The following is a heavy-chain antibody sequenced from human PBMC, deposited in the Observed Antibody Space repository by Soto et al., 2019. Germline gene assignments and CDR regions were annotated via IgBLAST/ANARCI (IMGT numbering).Heavy chain of an antibody. J-gene: IGHJ5*01. CDR2: IRPGGDST. Sequence: GGSLRLSCAASGISFRTRAMSWVRQDPGKGREWVASIRPGGDSTYYADSVKGRFAVSRDNSNVTLYLQMDSLRVVATAIYYCPTHEEGDLWAGGFDSWGQATLVTV. D-gene: IGHD1-26*01. V-gene: IGHV3-23*01. CDR1: GISFRTRA. CDR3: PTHEEGDLWAGGFDS.